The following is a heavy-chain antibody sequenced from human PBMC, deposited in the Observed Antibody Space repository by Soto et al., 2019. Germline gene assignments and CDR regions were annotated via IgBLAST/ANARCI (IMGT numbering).Heavy chain of an antibody. CDR3: VRLIGNSWLDF. V-gene: IGHV6-1*01. Sequence: TLSLTCAISGDSVSSSRVTWNWVSQSPSRGLEWLGRTYYRSKWYNDYAESVKSRITINPDTSKNQFSLHLNSVTPEDTAVYYCVRLIGNSWLDFWGQGTLVTVSS. J-gene: IGHJ5*01. CDR2: TYYRSKWYN. CDR1: GDSVSSSRVT. D-gene: IGHD1-26*01.